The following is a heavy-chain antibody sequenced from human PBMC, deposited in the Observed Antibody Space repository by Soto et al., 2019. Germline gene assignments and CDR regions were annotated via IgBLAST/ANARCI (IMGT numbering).Heavy chain of an antibody. CDR3: AKPANYYYYYMDV. Sequence: GGSLRFSCAASGFTFSSYGMHWVRQAPGKGLEWVAVISYDGSNKYYADSVKGRFTISRDNSKNTLYLQMNSLRAEDTAVYYCAKPANYYYYYMDVWGKGTTVTVSS. J-gene: IGHJ6*03. CDR2: ISYDGSNK. CDR1: GFTFSSYG. V-gene: IGHV3-30*18.